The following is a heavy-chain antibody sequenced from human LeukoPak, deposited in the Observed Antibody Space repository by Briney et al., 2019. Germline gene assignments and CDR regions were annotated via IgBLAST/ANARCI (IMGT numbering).Heavy chain of an antibody. J-gene: IGHJ3*02. CDR2: ISGSGGST. CDR1: GFTFNNYA. V-gene: IGHV3-23*01. CDR3: AKISGTYRAFDI. D-gene: IGHD1-26*01. Sequence: PGGSLRLSCAASGFTFNNYAMSWVRQAPGKGLERVSGISGSGGSTYYADSVKGRFTISRDNSKNTLYLQMNSLRAEDTAVYYCAKISGTYRAFDIWGQGTMVTVSS.